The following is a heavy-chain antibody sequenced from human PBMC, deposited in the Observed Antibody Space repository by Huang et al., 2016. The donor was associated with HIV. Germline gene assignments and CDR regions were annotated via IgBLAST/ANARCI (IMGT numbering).Heavy chain of an antibody. J-gene: IGHJ3*02. V-gene: IGHV1-18*01. CDR3: ARQGFGRSDAFDI. D-gene: IGHD3-10*01. CDR1: GYTFINFD. CDR2: ISPYNGNT. Sequence: QVQLVQSGAEVKKPGASVKVYCKASGYTFINFDSNWVRQAPGQGLEWVGRISPYNGNTKFAKKLQGRLTMTTDTSTSTAYMDLRSLRSDDTALYYCARQGFGRSDAFDIWGQGTMVTVSS.